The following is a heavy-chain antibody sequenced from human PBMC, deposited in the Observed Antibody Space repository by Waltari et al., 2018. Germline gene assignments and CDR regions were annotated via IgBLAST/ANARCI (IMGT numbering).Heavy chain of an antibody. CDR3: AKSSSTSCYGGFDY. Sequence: EVQLVESGGGLVQTGRSLRLSCAASGFTFDDYAMTWVRRAPGKGREGVSGISGNSGSIGYADSVKGRFTIPRDNAKNSLYLQMNSLRAEDTALYYCAKSSSTSCYGGFDYWGQGTLVTVSS. D-gene: IGHD2-2*01. CDR2: ISGNSGSI. CDR1: GFTFDDYA. V-gene: IGHV3-9*01. J-gene: IGHJ4*02.